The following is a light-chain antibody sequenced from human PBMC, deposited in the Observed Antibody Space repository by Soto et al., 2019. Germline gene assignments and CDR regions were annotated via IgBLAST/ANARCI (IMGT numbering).Light chain of an antibody. CDR3: SSYTSRSTRYV. J-gene: IGLJ1*01. V-gene: IGLV2-14*01. CDR2: DVS. Sequence: QSALTQPASVSGSPGQSITISCTGTSSDVGGYNYVSWYQQHPGKAPKLMIYDVSNRPSGVSNRFSGSKSGNTASLTISGLQAEDEADYYCSSYTSRSTRYVLGTG. CDR1: SSDVGGYNY.